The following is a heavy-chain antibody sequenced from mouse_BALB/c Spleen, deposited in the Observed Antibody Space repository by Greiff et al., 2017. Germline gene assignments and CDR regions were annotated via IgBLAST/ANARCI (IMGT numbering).Heavy chain of an antibody. CDR2: IWGGGST. Sequence: VKLMESGPGLVAPPQSLSITCTVSGFSLTDYGVSWIRQPPGKGLEWLGVIWGGGSTYYNSALKSRLSISKDNSKSQVFLKMNSLQTDDTAMYYCAKQNDGFSYWYFDVWGAGTTVTVSS. D-gene: IGHD2-3*01. J-gene: IGHJ1*01. CDR3: AKQNDGFSYWYFDV. CDR1: GFSLTDYG. V-gene: IGHV2-6-5*01.